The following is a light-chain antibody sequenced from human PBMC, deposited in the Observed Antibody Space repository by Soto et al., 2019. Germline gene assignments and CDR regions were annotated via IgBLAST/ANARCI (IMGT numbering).Light chain of an antibody. V-gene: IGKV3-15*01. Sequence: EIVRTQSPATLSVSPGARATLSCRASQSVSSNLAWYQQKPGQAPLLLIYGASTRATGIPARFSGSGSGTEFTLTISSLQYEDFAVYYCQQYNNWTPATFGQGTKVEIK. CDR1: QSVSSN. CDR2: GAS. CDR3: QQYNNWTPAT. J-gene: IGKJ1*01.